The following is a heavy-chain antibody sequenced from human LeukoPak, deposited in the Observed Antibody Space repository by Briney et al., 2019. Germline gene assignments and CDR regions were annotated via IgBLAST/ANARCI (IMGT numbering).Heavy chain of an antibody. Sequence: GGSLRVSCAASGFTFSSHWMHWVRQAPGKGLVWVSHINGDGSSTDYADFVKGRFTISRDNAKNTVYLQMNSLRAEDTAVYYCAVVPYFYMDVWGKGTTVTISS. V-gene: IGHV3-74*01. CDR3: AVVPYFYMDV. CDR2: INGDGSST. CDR1: GFTFSSHW. D-gene: IGHD2-2*01. J-gene: IGHJ6*03.